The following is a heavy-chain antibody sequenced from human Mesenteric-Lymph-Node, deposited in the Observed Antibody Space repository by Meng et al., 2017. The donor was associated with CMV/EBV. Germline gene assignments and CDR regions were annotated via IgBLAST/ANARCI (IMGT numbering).Heavy chain of an antibody. CDR1: GFTFSSYS. D-gene: IGHD3-3*01. V-gene: IGHV3-21*01. Sequence: GESLKISCAASGFTFSSYSMNWVRQAPGKGLEWVSSISSSSSYIYYADSVKGRFTISRDNAKNSLYLQMNSLRAEDTAVYYCARDGLVVPAATYYDFWSGAFDYYYYGMDVWGQGTTVTVSS. J-gene: IGHJ6*02. CDR3: ARDGLVVPAATYYDFWSGAFDYYYYGMDV. CDR2: ISSSSSYI.